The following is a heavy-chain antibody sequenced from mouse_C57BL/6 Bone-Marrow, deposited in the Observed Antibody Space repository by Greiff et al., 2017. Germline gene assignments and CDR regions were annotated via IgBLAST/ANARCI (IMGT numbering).Heavy chain of an antibody. Sequence: EVKLVESGGGLVKPGGSLKLSCAASGFTFSSYAMSWVRQTPEKRLEWVATISDGGSYTYYPDNVKGRFTISRDNAKNNLYLQMSHLKSEDTAMYYCAREKIYSYYYGSRGDWYFDVWGTGTTVTVSS. V-gene: IGHV5-4*01. CDR1: GFTFSSYA. J-gene: IGHJ1*03. CDR2: ISDGGSYT. CDR3: AREKIYSYYYGSRGDWYFDV. D-gene: IGHD1-1*01.